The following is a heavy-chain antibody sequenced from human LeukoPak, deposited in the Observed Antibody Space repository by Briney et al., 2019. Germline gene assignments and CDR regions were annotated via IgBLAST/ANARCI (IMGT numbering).Heavy chain of an antibody. CDR3: VKEHSSGWYYFDY. Sequence: GGSLRLSCSASGFTFSSCAMHWVRQAPGKGLEYVSAISSNGGSTYYADSVKGRFTISRDNSKNTLYLQMSSLRAEDTAVYYCVKEHSSGWYYFDYWGQGALVTVSS. J-gene: IGHJ4*02. V-gene: IGHV3-64D*06. CDR1: GFTFSSCA. CDR2: ISSNGGST. D-gene: IGHD6-19*01.